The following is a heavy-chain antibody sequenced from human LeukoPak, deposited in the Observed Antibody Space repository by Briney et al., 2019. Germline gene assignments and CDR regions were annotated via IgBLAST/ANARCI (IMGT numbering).Heavy chain of an antibody. CDR1: GGSISSGGYY. Sequence: SETLSLTCTVSGGSISSGGYYWSWIRQHPGKGLEWIGYIYYSGSTYYNPSLKSRVTISVDTSKNQFSLKLSSVTAADTAVYYCARGASDCSGGSCYPTLFDYWGQGTLVTVSS. CDR2: IYYSGST. CDR3: ARGASDCSGGSCYPTLFDY. V-gene: IGHV4-31*03. J-gene: IGHJ4*02. D-gene: IGHD2-15*01.